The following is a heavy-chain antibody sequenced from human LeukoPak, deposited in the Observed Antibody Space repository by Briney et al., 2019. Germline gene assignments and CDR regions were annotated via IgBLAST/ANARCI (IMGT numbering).Heavy chain of an antibody. D-gene: IGHD2-2*01. Sequence: PSETLSLTCTVSGGSISSYYWSWIRQPPGKGLEWIGYIYYSGSTNYNPSLKSRVTISVDTSKNQFSLKLSSVTAADTAVYYCARGRRRCSSTSCYYYYYYMDVWGKGTTVTVSS. J-gene: IGHJ6*03. CDR1: GGSISSYY. V-gene: IGHV4-59*01. CDR2: IYYSGST. CDR3: ARGRRRCSSTSCYYYYYYMDV.